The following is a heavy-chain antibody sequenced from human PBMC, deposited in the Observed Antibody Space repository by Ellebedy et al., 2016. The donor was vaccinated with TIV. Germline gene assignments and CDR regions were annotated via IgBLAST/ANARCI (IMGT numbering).Heavy chain of an antibody. J-gene: IGHJ4*02. Sequence: GESLKISXKGSGYSFTSYWISWVRQMPGKGLEWMGRIDPSDSYTNYSPSFQGHVTISADKSISTAYLQWSSLKASDTAMYYCASVDSSSFGVTQQWGQGTLVTVSS. CDR1: GYSFTSYW. CDR3: ASVDSSSFGVTQQ. V-gene: IGHV5-10-1*01. CDR2: IDPSDSYT. D-gene: IGHD6-6*01.